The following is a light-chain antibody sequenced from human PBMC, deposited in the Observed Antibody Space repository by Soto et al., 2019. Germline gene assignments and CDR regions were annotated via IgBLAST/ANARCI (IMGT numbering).Light chain of an antibody. CDR1: QGISRS. Sequence: DIQLTQSPSFLSASVGDRVTITCRASQGISRSVAWYHQKPGKAPKLLISAASTLQTGVPSRFSGSGSGTEFTLTISSLQPEDFATYYCQQLNIYPFTFGPGTKVDI. CDR3: QQLNIYPFT. J-gene: IGKJ3*01. CDR2: AAS. V-gene: IGKV1-9*01.